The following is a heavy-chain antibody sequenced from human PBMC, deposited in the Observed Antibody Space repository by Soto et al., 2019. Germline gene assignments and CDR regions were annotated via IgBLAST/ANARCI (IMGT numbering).Heavy chain of an antibody. V-gene: IGHV4-59*01. D-gene: IGHD5-12*01. Sequence: PSETLSLTCTVSGGSISTYSWSWIRQPPGKGLEWIGYVYYSGSTNYNPSLKSRVTISVVTSKNQFSLKLTSVTAADTAVYYCAREQGDGYNYGVDYWGQGNLVTVAS. CDR3: AREQGDGYNYGVDY. CDR2: VYYSGST. CDR1: GGSISTYS. J-gene: IGHJ4*02.